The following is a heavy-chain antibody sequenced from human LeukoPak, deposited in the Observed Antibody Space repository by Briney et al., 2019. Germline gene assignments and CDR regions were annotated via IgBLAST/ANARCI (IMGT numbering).Heavy chain of an antibody. CDR2: IYYSGST. CDR3: ARHFDLFSSYWYFDL. CDR1: GGSISSYD. J-gene: IGHJ2*01. D-gene: IGHD3-9*01. Sequence: SETLSLTCTASGGSISSYDWRWIRQPPGKGLEWIGFIYYSGSTNYNPSLKSRVTISVDTSQNQFSLWLSSVTAADTAVYYRARHFDLFSSYWYFDLWGRGTLVTVSS. V-gene: IGHV4-59*08.